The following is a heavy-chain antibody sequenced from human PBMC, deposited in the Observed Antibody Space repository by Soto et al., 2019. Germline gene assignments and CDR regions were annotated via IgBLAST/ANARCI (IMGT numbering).Heavy chain of an antibody. CDR2: INRVGDT. J-gene: IGHJ6*03. V-gene: IGHV4-39*07. Sequence: PSETLSLTCNVSIDSMRVSSYYWGWIRQPPGKGLEWIGIINRVGDTNYNSSLKSRVTISGDTSKNQFSLHLNSVTAADTAVYVIRYHYYMDVWGKGTTVTVSS. CDR1: IDSMRVSSYY. CDR3: RYHYYMDV.